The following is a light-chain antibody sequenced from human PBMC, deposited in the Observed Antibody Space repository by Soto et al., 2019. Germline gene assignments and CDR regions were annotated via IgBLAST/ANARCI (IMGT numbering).Light chain of an antibody. J-gene: IGKJ4*01. CDR2: GAS. CDR1: QSVSSSY. Sequence: EIVLTQSPGTLSLSPGEGATLSCRASQSVSSSYLAWYQQKPGQAPRLLIYGASSRATGIPDRFSGSGSGTDFTLTISRLEPEDFAVYYCQQYGSSPELTFGGGTKVDIK. CDR3: QQYGSSPELT. V-gene: IGKV3-20*01.